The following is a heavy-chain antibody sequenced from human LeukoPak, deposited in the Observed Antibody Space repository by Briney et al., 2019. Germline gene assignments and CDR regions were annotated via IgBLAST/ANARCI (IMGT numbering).Heavy chain of an antibody. J-gene: IGHJ4*02. CDR2: ISYDGSNK. Sequence: GGSLRLSCAASGFTFSSYGMHWVRQAPGKGLEWVAVISYDGSNKYYADSVKGRFTTSIDNSKNTLYLQMNSLRAEDTAVYYCAKDSRDGFLPDYWSQGTLVTVSS. V-gene: IGHV3-30*18. D-gene: IGHD5-24*01. CDR1: GFTFSSYG. CDR3: AKDSRDGFLPDY.